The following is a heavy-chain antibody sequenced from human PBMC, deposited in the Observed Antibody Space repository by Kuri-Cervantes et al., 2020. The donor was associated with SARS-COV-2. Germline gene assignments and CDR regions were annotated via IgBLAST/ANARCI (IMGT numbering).Heavy chain of an antibody. CDR1: GYFFTYYY. V-gene: IGHV1-2*02. D-gene: IGHD5-18*01. J-gene: IGHJ4*02. CDR2: INPNRGAT. Sequence: ASVKVSCKVSGYFFTYYYVHWARRAPGQGLEWMGWINPNRGATKYAQKFWGRVTMTSDTPISTAYMELTSLTSDDTGVYYCAREVDTGIFDYWGQGTVVTVSS. CDR3: AREVDTGIFDY.